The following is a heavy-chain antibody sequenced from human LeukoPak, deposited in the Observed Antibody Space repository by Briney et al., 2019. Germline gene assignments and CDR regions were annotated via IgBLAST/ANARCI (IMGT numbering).Heavy chain of an antibody. J-gene: IGHJ1*01. CDR1: GGSISSSSYY. CDR2: IYYSGST. Sequence: SETLSLTCTVSGGSISSSSYYWGWIRQPPGKGLEWIVSIYYSGSTYYNPYLKSRVTISVDTSKNQFSLKLSSVTAADTAVYYCARPHYYDSSGGKYFQHWGQGTLVTVSS. CDR3: ARPHYYDSSGGKYFQH. V-gene: IGHV4-39*01. D-gene: IGHD3-22*01.